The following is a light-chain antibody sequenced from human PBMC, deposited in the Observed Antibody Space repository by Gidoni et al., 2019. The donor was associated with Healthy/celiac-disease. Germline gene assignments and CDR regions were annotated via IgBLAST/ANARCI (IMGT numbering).Light chain of an antibody. Sequence: EIVLTQSPAPLPLSPGERATLPCRASQSVSSYLAWYQQKPGQAPRPLIYDASNRATGIPARFSGSGSGTDFTLTISSLEPEDFAVYYCQQRSNWPPLFTFGPGTKVDIK. V-gene: IGKV3-11*01. CDR3: QQRSNWPPLFT. J-gene: IGKJ3*01. CDR2: DAS. CDR1: QSVSSY.